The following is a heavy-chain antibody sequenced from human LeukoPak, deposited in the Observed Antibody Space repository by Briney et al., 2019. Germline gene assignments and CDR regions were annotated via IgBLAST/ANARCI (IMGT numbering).Heavy chain of an antibody. CDR2: ISSSSSSYI. D-gene: IGHD1-1*01. CDR3: ARDQNNWNEEDY. Sequence: PGGSLRLSCAASGFTFSSYSMNWVRQAPGKGLEWVSSISSSSSSYIYYADSVKGRFTISRDNAKNSLYLQMNSLRAEDTAVYYCARDQNNWNEEDYWGQGTLVTVSS. J-gene: IGHJ4*02. CDR1: GFTFSSYS. V-gene: IGHV3-21*01.